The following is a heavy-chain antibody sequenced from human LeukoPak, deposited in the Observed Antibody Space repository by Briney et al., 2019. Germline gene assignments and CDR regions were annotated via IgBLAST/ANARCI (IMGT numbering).Heavy chain of an antibody. D-gene: IGHD6-13*01. CDR3: AREYESGYSSSWYLPQHYFDY. V-gene: IGHV4-38-2*02. Sequence: PSGTLSLTCAVSGYSISSGYYWGWIRRPPGKGLEWIGSIYHSGSTYYNPSLKSRVTISVDTSKNQFSLKLSSVTAADTAVYYCAREYESGYSSSWYLPQHYFDYWGQGTLVTVSS. CDR2: IYHSGST. CDR1: GYSISSGYY. J-gene: IGHJ4*02.